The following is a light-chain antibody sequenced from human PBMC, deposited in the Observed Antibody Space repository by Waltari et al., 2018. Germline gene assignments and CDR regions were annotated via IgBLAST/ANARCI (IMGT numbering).Light chain of an antibody. Sequence: QSVLTQPPSVSAAPGQKVTISCSGSTSNIGNNYVSWYQQFPGAAPKVLNYGNDKRTTGIPDRFSGSKSGTSATLEITGLQTGDEADYYCGTWDNTLSAVFGGGTKVTVL. V-gene: IGLV1-51*02. CDR1: TSNIGNNY. J-gene: IGLJ2*01. CDR3: GTWDNTLSAV. CDR2: GND.